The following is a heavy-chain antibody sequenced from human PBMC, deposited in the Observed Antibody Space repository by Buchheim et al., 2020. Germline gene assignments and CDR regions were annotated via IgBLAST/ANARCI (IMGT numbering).Heavy chain of an antibody. CDR2: ISGSGCST. D-gene: IGHD1-26*01. J-gene: IGHJ4*02. V-gene: IGHV3-23*01. CDR3: AKAPPQSGSYYPNTYFDY. Sequence: EVQLLESGGGLVQPGGSLRLSCAASGFTFSSYAMSWVRQAPGKGLEWVSAISGSGCSTYYADSVKGRFTISRDHSKNTLYLQMNSLRAEDTAVYYCAKAPPQSGSYYPNTYFDYWGQGTL. CDR1: GFTFSSYA.